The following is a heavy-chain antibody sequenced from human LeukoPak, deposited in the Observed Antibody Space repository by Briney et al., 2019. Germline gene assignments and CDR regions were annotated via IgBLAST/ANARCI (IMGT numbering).Heavy chain of an antibody. J-gene: IGHJ4*02. CDR1: GGSISRSDHY. D-gene: IGHD3-22*01. V-gene: IGHV4-30-4*01. CDR3: ARVDSSGYTFDY. Sequence: KSSETLSLTCSVSGGSISRSDHYWSWIRQPPGKGLEWIGYIYYSGITYYNPSLKSRVTISVDTSQNQFSLKLSSVTAADTAVYYCARVDSSGYTFDYWGQGTLVTVSS. CDR2: IYYSGIT.